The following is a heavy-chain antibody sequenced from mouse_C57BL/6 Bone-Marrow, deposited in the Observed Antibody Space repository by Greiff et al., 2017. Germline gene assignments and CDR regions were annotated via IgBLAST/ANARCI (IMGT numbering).Heavy chain of an antibody. D-gene: IGHD1-1*01. CDR2: IHPNSGST. J-gene: IGHJ3*01. CDR3: ARSSSPAGFAY. CDR1: GYTFTSYW. Sequence: QVQLQQPGAELVKPGASVKLSCKASGYTFTSYWMHWVKQRPGQGLEWIGMIHPNSGSTNYNEKFKSKATLTVDKSSSTAYMQHSSLTSEDSAVYYCARSSSPAGFAYWGQGTLVTVSA. V-gene: IGHV1-64*01.